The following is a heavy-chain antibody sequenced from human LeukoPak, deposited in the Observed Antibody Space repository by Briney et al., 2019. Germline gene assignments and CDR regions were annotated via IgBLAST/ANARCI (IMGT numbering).Heavy chain of an antibody. J-gene: IGHJ5*02. CDR2: INPNSGGT. CDR1: GYTVTGYY. D-gene: IGHD3-10*01. Sequence: GASVKVSCKASGYTVTGYYMHWVRQAPGQGLEWMGRINPNSGGTNYAQKFQGRVTMTRDTSISTAYMELSRLRSDDTAVYYCARCGFGELLNWFDPWGQGTLVTVSS. V-gene: IGHV1-2*06. CDR3: ARCGFGELLNWFDP.